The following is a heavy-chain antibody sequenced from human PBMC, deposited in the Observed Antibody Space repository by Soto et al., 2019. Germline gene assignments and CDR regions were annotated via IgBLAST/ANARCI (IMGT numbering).Heavy chain of an antibody. J-gene: IGHJ6*02. D-gene: IGHD2-15*01. CDR3: ARGYCSGGSCSAYYYYYYGMDV. CDR2: INPNSGGT. V-gene: IGHV1-2*04. CDR1: GYAFTVYY. Sequence: ASVKVSCKASGYAFTVYYMHWVRQAPGQGLEWMGWINPNSGGTNYAQKFQGWVTMTRDTSISTAYMELSRLRSDDTAVYYCARGYCSGGSCSAYYYYYYGMDVWGQGTTVTVSS.